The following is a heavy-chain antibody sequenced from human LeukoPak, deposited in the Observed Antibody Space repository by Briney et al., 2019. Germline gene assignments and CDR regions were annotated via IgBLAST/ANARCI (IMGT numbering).Heavy chain of an antibody. CDR2: INAGNGNT. Sequence: ASVKVSCKASGYTFTSYAMHWVRQAPGQRLEWMGWINAGNGNTKYSQKFQGRVTITRDTSASTAYMELSSLRSEDTAVYYCARDLLWFGADNWFDPWGQGTLVPVSS. CDR3: ARDLLWFGADNWFDP. J-gene: IGHJ5*02. V-gene: IGHV1-3*01. CDR1: GYTFTSYA. D-gene: IGHD3-10*01.